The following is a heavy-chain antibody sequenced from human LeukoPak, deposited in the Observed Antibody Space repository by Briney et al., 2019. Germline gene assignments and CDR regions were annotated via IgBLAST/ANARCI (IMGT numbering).Heavy chain of an antibody. J-gene: IGHJ4*02. D-gene: IGHD3-3*01. V-gene: IGHV4-39*07. CDR1: GGSISSSSYY. CDR3: AGSYDFWSGYYTMYFDY. CDR2: IYYSGST. Sequence: SETLSLTCTVSGGSISSSSYYWGWIRQPPGKGLEWMGSIYYSGSTYYNPSLKSRVTISVDTSKNQFSLKLSSVTAADTAVYYCAGSYDFWSGYYTMYFDYWGQGTLVTVSS.